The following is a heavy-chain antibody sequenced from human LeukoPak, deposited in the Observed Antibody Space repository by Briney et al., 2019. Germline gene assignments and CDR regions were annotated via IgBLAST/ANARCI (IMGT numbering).Heavy chain of an antibody. Sequence: GGSLRLSCAASGFTFSSYGMHWVRQAPGKGLEWVAVIWYDGSNKYYADSVKGRFTISRDNSKNTLYLQMNSLRAEDTAVYYCARVWTTVTNLGWLDVWGQGTTVTVSS. J-gene: IGHJ6*02. V-gene: IGHV3-33*01. D-gene: IGHD4-17*01. CDR1: GFTFSSYG. CDR2: IWYDGSNK. CDR3: ARVWTTVTNLGWLDV.